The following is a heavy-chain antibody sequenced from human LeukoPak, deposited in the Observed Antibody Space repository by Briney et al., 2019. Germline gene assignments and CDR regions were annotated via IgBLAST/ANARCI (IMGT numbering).Heavy chain of an antibody. V-gene: IGHV4-39*07. CDR3: ARVKDPGGYYYYYYMDV. J-gene: IGHJ6*03. CDR1: GGSISSSIYF. CDR2: IHYSGST. Sequence: SETLSLTCTVSGGSISSSIYFWGWIRHPPGKGLEWIGSIHYSGSTYHDPSLKSRVTISIDTSKNQFSLKVTSVTAADTAVYYCARVKDPGGYYYYYYMDVWGKGTTVTVSS. D-gene: IGHD3-16*01.